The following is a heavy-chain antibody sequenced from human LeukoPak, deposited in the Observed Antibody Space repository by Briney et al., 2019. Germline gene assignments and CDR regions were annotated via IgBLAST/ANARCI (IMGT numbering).Heavy chain of an antibody. D-gene: IGHD2-2*01. J-gene: IGHJ4*02. Sequence: NPSETLSLTCAVYGGSFSGYYWSWIRQPPGKGLEWIGEINHSGSTNYNLSLKSRVTISVDTSKNQFSLKLSSVTAADTAVYYCARGKGYCSSTSCYSGTAFDYWGQGTLVTVSS. CDR1: GGSFSGYY. CDR3: ARGKGYCSSTSCYSGTAFDY. V-gene: IGHV4-34*01. CDR2: INHSGST.